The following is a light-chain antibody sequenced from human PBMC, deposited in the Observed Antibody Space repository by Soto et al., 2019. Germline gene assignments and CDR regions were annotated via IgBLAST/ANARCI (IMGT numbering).Light chain of an antibody. CDR3: QQSESLPLT. V-gene: IGKV1D-12*01. CDR1: QGINSW. J-gene: IGKJ4*01. CDR2: STS. Sequence: DIQMTQSPSSVSASVGDRVTITCRASQGINSWLAWYQQKPGKAPKLLIYSTSNLQSGVPSRFSGSGSGTDFTLTITSLQPEDFATYFCQQSESLPLTFGVGTKVEIK.